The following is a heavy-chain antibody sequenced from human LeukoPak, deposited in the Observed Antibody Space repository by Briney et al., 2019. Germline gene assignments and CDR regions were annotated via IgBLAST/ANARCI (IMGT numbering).Heavy chain of an antibody. CDR3: ARGDAFDI. V-gene: IGHV4-59*01. CDR1: GGSISSYY. J-gene: IGHJ3*02. CDR2: IYYSGGT. Sequence: SGTLSLTCTVSGGSISSYYWNWIRQPPGKGLEWMGYIYYSGGTNYNPSLKSRVTISVATSKNQFSLKLSSVTAADTAVYYCARGDAFDIWGQGTMVTVSS.